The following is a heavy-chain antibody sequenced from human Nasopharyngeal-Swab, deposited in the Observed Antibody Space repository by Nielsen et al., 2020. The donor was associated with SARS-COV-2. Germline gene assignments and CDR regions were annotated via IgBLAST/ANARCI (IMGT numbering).Heavy chain of an antibody. CDR3: ARSCRVVTAIRFAFDI. J-gene: IGHJ3*02. D-gene: IGHD2-21*02. V-gene: IGHV4-34*01. Sequence: GKGLEWIGEINHSGSTNYNPSLKSRVTISVDTSKNQFSLKLSSVTAADTAVYYCARSCRVVTAIRFAFDIWGQGTMVTVSS. CDR2: INHSGST.